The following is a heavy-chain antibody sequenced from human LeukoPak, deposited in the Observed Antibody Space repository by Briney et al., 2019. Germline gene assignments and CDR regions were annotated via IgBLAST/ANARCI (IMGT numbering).Heavy chain of an antibody. D-gene: IGHD3-22*01. Sequence: GGSLRLSCVASGLAFSSYAMSWVRQAPGKGLEWVSAISGSGGATYYAASVRGRFTVSRDSSKNTLFLQMNSLGAEDTAVYYCAKYRGSGYAAYYFDYWGQGTLVTVSS. J-gene: IGHJ4*02. CDR2: ISGSGGAT. CDR1: GLAFSSYA. V-gene: IGHV3-23*01. CDR3: AKYRGSGYAAYYFDY.